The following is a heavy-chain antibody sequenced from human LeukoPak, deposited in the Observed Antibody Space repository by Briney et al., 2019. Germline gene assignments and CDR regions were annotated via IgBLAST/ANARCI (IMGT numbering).Heavy chain of an antibody. CDR1: GYTFTSYA. J-gene: IGHJ5*02. D-gene: IGHD3-3*01. V-gene: IGHV1-18*01. Sequence: ASVKVSCKASGYTFTSYAMNWVRQAPGQGLEWMGWISAYNGNTNYAQKLQGRVTMTTDTSTSTAYMELRSLRSDDTAVYYCARGKGFLEWLGGVDPWGQGTLVTVSS. CDR3: ARGKGFLEWLGGVDP. CDR2: ISAYNGNT.